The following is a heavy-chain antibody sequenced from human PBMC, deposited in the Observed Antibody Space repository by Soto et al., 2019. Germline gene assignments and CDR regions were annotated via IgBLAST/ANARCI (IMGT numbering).Heavy chain of an antibody. CDR3: TRLEYDVDV. J-gene: IGHJ6*02. CDR1: GFLLSVSA. CDR2: IRNKANNYAT. V-gene: IGHV3-73*01. Sequence: VGSLRLSCEASGFLLSVSAVHWVRQASGKGPEWVGRIRNKANNYATAYAASVKGRFTVSRDDSKNTAYLQMNSLKTEDSAVYYCTRLEYDVDVWGQGTTVTVSS.